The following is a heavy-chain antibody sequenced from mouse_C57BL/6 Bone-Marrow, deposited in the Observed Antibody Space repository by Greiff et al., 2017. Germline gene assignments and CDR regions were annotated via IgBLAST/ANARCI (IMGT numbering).Heavy chain of an antibody. Sequence: EVKLVESGGGLVQPGGSLKLSCVASGFTFSNYWMNWVRQSPEKGLEWVAQIRLKSDNYATHYAVSVKGRFTISRDDSKSSVYLQMNNLRAEDTGIYYCTVYYYGSSSFAYWGQGTLVSVSA. CDR1: GFTFSNYW. D-gene: IGHD1-1*01. J-gene: IGHJ3*01. V-gene: IGHV6-3*01. CDR3: TVYYYGSSSFAY. CDR2: IRLKSDNYAT.